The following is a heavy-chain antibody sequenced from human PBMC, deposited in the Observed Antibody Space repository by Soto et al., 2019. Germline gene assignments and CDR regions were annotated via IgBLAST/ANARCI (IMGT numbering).Heavy chain of an antibody. CDR3: AKDIMGELSLGVDY. Sequence: GGSLRLSCAASGFTFSSYGMHWVRQAPGKGLEWVAVISYDGSNKYYADSVKGRFTISRDNSKNTLYLQMNSLRAEDTAVYYCAKDIMGELSLGVDYWGQGTLVTVSS. CDR1: GFTFSSYG. CDR2: ISYDGSNK. D-gene: IGHD3-16*02. J-gene: IGHJ4*02. V-gene: IGHV3-30*18.